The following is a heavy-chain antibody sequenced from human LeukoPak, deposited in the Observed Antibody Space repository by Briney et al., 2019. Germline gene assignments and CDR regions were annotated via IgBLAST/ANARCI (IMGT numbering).Heavy chain of an antibody. CDR1: GYTFTGYY. CDR2: INPNSGGT. Sequence: ASVKVSCKASGYTFTGYYMHWVRQAPGQGLEWMGWINPNSGGTNYAQKLQGRVTMTRDTSISTAYMELSRLRSDDTAVYYCARERFRIAASGTPLGYWGQGTLVTVSS. CDR3: ARERFRIAASGTPLGY. J-gene: IGHJ4*02. V-gene: IGHV1-2*02. D-gene: IGHD6-13*01.